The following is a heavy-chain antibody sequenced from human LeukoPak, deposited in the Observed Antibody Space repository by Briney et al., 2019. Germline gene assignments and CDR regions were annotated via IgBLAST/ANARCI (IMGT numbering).Heavy chain of an antibody. CDR1: GFIFRNYA. Sequence: PGASLRLSCAASGFIFRNYAMSWGRQAPGEGLEWVSAITGSGGTSWYADSVKGHFTISRDNSKNTLYLQMNSLGADDTAVYYCAKWGDYDGLTGYSDCWGQGTLVTVSS. V-gene: IGHV3-23*01. CDR3: AKWGDYDGLTGYSDC. D-gene: IGHD3-9*01. J-gene: IGHJ4*02. CDR2: ITGSGGTS.